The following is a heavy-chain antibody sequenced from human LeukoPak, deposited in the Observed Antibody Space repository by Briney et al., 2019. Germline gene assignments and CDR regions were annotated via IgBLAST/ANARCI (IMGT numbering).Heavy chain of an antibody. J-gene: IGHJ6*02. CDR1: GGSFSAYY. V-gene: IGHV4-59*08. Sequence: SETLSLTCTVSGGSFSAYYWSWIRQPPGKRLVWIGHIYYNGGTTYNPSLKSRLTISLDTSKSQFFLKLSSVTAADTAVYYCARHRDSGYDYYYYYGMDVWGQGTTVTVSS. D-gene: IGHD5-12*01. CDR3: ARHRDSGYDYYYYYGMDV. CDR2: IYYNGGT.